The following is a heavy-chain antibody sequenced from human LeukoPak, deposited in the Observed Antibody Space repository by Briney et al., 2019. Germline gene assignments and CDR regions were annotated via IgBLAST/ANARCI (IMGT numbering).Heavy chain of an antibody. CDR1: GFTFSSYA. J-gene: IGHJ6*02. D-gene: IGHD6-6*01. CDR2: ISGSGGST. V-gene: IGHV3-23*01. CDR3: AKGNIAARQDIMDV. Sequence: PGGSLRLSCAASGFTFSSYAMSWVRQAPGKGLEWVSLISGSGGSTYYADSVKGRFTISRDNSTNTLYLQMNSLRVEDTAVYYCAKGNIAARQDIMDVWGQGTTVTVSS.